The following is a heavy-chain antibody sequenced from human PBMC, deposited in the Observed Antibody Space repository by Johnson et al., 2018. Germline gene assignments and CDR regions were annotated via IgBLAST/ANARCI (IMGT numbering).Heavy chain of an antibody. J-gene: IGHJ6*03. V-gene: IGHV3-23*01. CDR2: ISGSGGST. Sequence: VQLQESGGGLVQPGGSLRLSCAASGFTFSSYAMSWVRQAPGKGLEWVSAISGSGGSTYYADSVKGRFTISRDNSKNTLYLQMSSRRSEDTAVYSCARGGDSSPISYYYYMDVWGKGTTVTVSS. CDR1: GFTFSSYA. D-gene: IGHD6-13*01. CDR3: ARGGDSSPISYYYYMDV.